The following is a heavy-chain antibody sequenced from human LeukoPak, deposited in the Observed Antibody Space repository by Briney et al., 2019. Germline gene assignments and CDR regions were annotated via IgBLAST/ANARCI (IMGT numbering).Heavy chain of an antibody. CDR1: GSTFSGAW. V-gene: IGHV3-15*01. Sequence: PGGSLRLSCAASGSTFSGAWMSWVRQAPGKGLEWVGRIKSKIDGGAAEYAAPVQGRFIISRDDSSDMLHLQMNTLKTEDTAVYYCTREWYGELPYWGQGTLVTVSS. J-gene: IGHJ4*02. D-gene: IGHD3-10*01. CDR2: IKSKIDGGAA. CDR3: TREWYGELPY.